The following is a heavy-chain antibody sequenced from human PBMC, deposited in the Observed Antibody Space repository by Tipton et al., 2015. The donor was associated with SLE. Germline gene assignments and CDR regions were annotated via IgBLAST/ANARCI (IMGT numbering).Heavy chain of an antibody. CDR2: IHYGGNT. Sequence: TLSLTCTVSGGSISSAGNYWSWIRQLPGKGLEWIGYIHYGGNTYYNPSLQSRVTISVDTSRNQFSLNLMSVTAADTAFYYCARMIVLTRQPDAFDVWGQGTMVTVSS. V-gene: IGHV4-31*03. CDR3: ARMIVLTRQPDAFDV. CDR1: GGSISSAGNY. J-gene: IGHJ3*01. D-gene: IGHD3-22*01.